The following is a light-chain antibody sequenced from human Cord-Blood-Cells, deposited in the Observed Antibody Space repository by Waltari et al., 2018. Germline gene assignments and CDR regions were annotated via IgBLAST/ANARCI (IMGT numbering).Light chain of an antibody. CDR3: QQSYSTPLT. J-gene: IGKJ4*01. V-gene: IGKV1-39*01. Sequence: DIQMSQSPSSLPASVGDRVTIPCRASQSISSYLNWYQQKPGKAPKLLIYAASSLQSGVPSRFSGSGSGTDFTLTISSLQPEDFATYYCQQSYSTPLTFGGGTKVEIK. CDR1: QSISSY. CDR2: AAS.